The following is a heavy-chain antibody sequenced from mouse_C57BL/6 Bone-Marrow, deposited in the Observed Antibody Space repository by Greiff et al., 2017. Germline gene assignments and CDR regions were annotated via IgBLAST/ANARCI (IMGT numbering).Heavy chain of an antibody. CDR2: ISSGGSYT. CDR1: GFTFSSYG. V-gene: IGHV5-6*01. J-gene: IGHJ1*03. CDR3: ARLHWYFDV. Sequence: EVHVVESGGDLVKPGGSLKLSCAASGFTFSSYGMSWVRQTPDKRLEWVATISSGGSYTYYPDSVKGRFTISRDNAKNTLYLQMSSLKSEDTAMYYCARLHWYFDVWGTGTTVTVSS.